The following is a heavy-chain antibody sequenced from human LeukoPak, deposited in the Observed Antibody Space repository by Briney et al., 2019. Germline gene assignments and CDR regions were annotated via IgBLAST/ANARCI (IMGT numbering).Heavy chain of an antibody. D-gene: IGHD6-6*01. CDR1: GGSISSYY. V-gene: IGHV4-59*01. CDR2: IYYSGST. CDR3: ARVEYSSSSFDY. Sequence: SETLSLTCTVSGGSISSYYWSWIRQPPGKGLEWIGYIYYSGSTNYNPSLKSRVTISVDTSKNQFSLKLSSVTAADTAVYYCARVEYSSSSFDYWGQGTLVTVSS. J-gene: IGHJ4*02.